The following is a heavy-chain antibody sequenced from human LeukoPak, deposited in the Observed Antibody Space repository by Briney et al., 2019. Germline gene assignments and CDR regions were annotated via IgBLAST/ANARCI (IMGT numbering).Heavy chain of an antibody. D-gene: IGHD4-11*01. CDR1: GFTFSSYD. V-gene: IGHV3-13*01. CDR2: IGPAGAT. Sequence: GGSLRLSCVASGFTFSSYDMHWVRQATGKGLEWVSVIGPAGATYYSGSVKGRFTISREDAKNSLHLQMNSLRAGDTAVYYCARVTVRNAFDIWGLGAMVTVSS. CDR3: ARVTVRNAFDI. J-gene: IGHJ3*02.